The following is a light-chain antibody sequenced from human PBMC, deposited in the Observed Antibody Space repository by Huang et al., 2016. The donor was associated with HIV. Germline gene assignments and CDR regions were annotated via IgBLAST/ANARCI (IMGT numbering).Light chain of an antibody. CDR1: QTILYNSNNKNS. V-gene: IGKV4-1*01. Sequence: DIVMTQSPDSLAVSLGERATINCKSSQTILYNSNNKNSLGWLQQKPGQPPKLLIYWESTRQSGVPERFSGSGSGTDFTLTISSLQAEDVAVYYCQQYHTIPYTFGQGTKLEIK. J-gene: IGKJ2*01. CDR2: WES. CDR3: QQYHTIPYT.